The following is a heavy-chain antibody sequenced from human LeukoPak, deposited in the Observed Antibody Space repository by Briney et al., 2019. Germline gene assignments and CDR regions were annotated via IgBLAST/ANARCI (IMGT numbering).Heavy chain of an antibody. CDR3: ARYDFWST. CDR2: IYSGGST. Sequence: TGGSLRLSCAASGFTFSSYAMSWVRQAPGKGLEWVSVIYSGGSTYYADSVKGRFTISRDNSKNTLYLQMNSLRAEDTAVYYCARYDFWSTWGQGTLVTVSS. V-gene: IGHV3-66*01. CDR1: GFTFSSYA. D-gene: IGHD3-3*01. J-gene: IGHJ5*02.